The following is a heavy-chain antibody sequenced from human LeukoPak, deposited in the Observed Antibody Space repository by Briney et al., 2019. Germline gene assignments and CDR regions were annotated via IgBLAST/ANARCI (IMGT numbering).Heavy chain of an antibody. CDR2: ISGSGGST. J-gene: IGHJ6*02. CDR3: AKWLPPGPFYYCYGMDV. V-gene: IGHV3-23*01. CDR1: GFTFSSYA. Sequence: GGSLRLSCAASGFTFSSYAMSWVRQAPGKGLEGVSAISGSGGSTYYADSVKGRFTISRDNYKNSLYLQMNSLRAEDTAVYYCAKWLPPGPFYYCYGMDVWGQGTTVTVSS. D-gene: IGHD3-10*01.